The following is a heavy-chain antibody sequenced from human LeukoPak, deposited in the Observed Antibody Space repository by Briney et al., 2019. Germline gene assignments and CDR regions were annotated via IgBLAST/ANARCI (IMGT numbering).Heavy chain of an antibody. V-gene: IGHV4-39*01. CDR2: IYYSGST. CDR1: GRSISSSSYY. Sequence: PSETLSLTCTVSGRSISSSSYYWGWIRQPPGKGLEWIGSIYYSGSTYHNPSLKSRVTISVDTSKNQFSLKLSSVTAADTAVYYCARHDFWSGYRNYYYYGMDVWGQGTTVTVSS. CDR3: ARHDFWSGYRNYYYYGMDV. J-gene: IGHJ6*02. D-gene: IGHD3-3*01.